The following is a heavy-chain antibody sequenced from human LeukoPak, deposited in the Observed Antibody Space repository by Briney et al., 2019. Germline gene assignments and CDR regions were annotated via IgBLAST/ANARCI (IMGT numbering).Heavy chain of an antibody. CDR3: ARVMPYGSSSDWDYYYYFMDV. CDR1: GYTFTGHY. D-gene: IGHD6-6*01. CDR2: INPNSGGT. V-gene: IGHV1-2*02. J-gene: IGHJ6*03. Sequence: ASVRVSCKASGYTFTGHYMHWVRQAPGQGLEWMGWINPNSGGTNYAQKFQGRVTMTRDTSISTAYMELSRLRSDDTAVYYCARVMPYGSSSDWDYYYYFMDVWAKGHGHRLL.